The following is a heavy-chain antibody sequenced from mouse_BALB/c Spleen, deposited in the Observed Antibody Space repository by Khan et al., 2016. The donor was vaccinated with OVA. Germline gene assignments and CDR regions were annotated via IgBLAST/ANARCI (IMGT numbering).Heavy chain of an antibody. V-gene: IGHV1-9*01. CDR3: ARGGYGGFAY. J-gene: IGHJ3*01. D-gene: IGHD2-2*01. CDR1: GYTFSSYW. CDR2: IFPGSVST. Sequence: QVQLQQSGGDLMKPGASVKISCKATGYTFSSYWIEWVKQRPGHGLEWIGQIFPGSVSTTYNEKFKGKATFTADTSSNTADMQLSSLTSEDSAVYYCARGGYGGFAYWGQGTLVTVSA.